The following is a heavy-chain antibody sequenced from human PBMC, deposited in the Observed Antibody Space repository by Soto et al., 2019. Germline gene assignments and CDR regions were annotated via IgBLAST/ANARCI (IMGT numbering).Heavy chain of an antibody. D-gene: IGHD3-22*01. CDR2: IYYSGST. Sequence: SETLSLTCTVSGGSISPYYWSWIRQTPGKGLEWIAYIYYSGSTNYNPSLKSRVTISVDTSKNQCSLKLSSVTAADTAVDYCARASYFSDSFGYFLDSWGQGTLVTVCS. J-gene: IGHJ4*02. CDR3: ARASYFSDSFGYFLDS. V-gene: IGHV4-59*01. CDR1: GGSISPYY.